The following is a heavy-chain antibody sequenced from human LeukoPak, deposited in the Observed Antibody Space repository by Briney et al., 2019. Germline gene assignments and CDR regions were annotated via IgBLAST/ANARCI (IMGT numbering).Heavy chain of an antibody. Sequence: GASVKVSCKASGYTFTSYAMHWVRQAPGQRLEWMGWINAGNGNTKYPQKFQGRVTITRDTSASTAYMELSSLRSEDTAVYYCARGAGLLWFGELGWFDPWGQGTLVTVSS. CDR2: INAGNGNT. D-gene: IGHD3-10*01. J-gene: IGHJ5*02. CDR1: GYTFTSYA. CDR3: ARGAGLLWFGELGWFDP. V-gene: IGHV1-3*01.